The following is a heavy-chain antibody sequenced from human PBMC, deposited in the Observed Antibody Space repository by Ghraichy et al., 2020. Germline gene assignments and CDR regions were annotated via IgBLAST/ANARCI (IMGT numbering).Heavy chain of an antibody. Sequence: SETLSLTCGVYGGSFSGYYWSWLRQPPGKGLEWIGEINHSGTTNYKLSLKSRGTISVDPSNNQLSLRLNSVTAADTAVYYCARRARIPVAQYDFWYFDLWGRGTLVTVSS. V-gene: IGHV4-34*01. CDR2: INHSGTT. D-gene: IGHD6-19*01. CDR3: ARRARIPVAQYDFWYFDL. J-gene: IGHJ2*01. CDR1: GGSFSGYY.